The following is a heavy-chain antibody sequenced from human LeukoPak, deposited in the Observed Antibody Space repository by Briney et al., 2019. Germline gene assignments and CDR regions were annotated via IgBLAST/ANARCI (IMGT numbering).Heavy chain of an antibody. CDR3: ASTNIGYSSGWFYYYYMDV. J-gene: IGHJ6*03. Sequence: ASETLSLTCAVYGGSFSGYYWSWIRQPPGKGLEWIGEINHSGSTNYNPSLKSRITISVDTSKNQFSLKLSSVTAADTAVYYCASTNIGYSSGWFYYYYMDVWGKGTTVTVSS. D-gene: IGHD6-19*01. CDR2: INHSGST. CDR1: GGSFSGYY. V-gene: IGHV4-34*01.